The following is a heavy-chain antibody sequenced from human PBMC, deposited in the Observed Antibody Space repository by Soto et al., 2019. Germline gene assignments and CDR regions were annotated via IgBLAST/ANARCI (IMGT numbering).Heavy chain of an antibody. CDR1: GYSFTSYW. CDR3: ARLGFWSGYYPTDYYYGMDV. J-gene: IGHJ6*02. D-gene: IGHD3-3*01. V-gene: IGHV5-51*01. CDR2: IYPGDSDT. Sequence: GESLKIACEGSGYSFTSYWIGWVGQMPGKGLEWMGIIYPGDSDTRYSPSFQGQVTISAAKSISTAYLQWSSLKASDTAMYYCARLGFWSGYYPTDYYYGMDVWGQGTTVTVSS.